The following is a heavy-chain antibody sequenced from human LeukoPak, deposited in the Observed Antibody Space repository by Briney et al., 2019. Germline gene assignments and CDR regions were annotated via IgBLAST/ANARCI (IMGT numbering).Heavy chain of an antibody. D-gene: IGHD6-13*01. CDR2: IYTSGST. CDR1: GGSISSGSYY. CDR3: ARTVVIAAAGFDY. Sequence: SETLSLTCTVSGGSISSGSYYWSWIRQPAGKGREWIGRIYTSGSTNYNPSLKSRVTISVDTSKNQFSLKLSSVTAADTAVYYCARTVVIAAAGFDYWGQGTLVTVSS. J-gene: IGHJ4*02. V-gene: IGHV4-61*02.